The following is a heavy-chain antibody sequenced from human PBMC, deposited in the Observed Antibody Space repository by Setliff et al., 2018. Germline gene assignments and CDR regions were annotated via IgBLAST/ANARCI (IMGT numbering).Heavy chain of an antibody. CDR3: ARATYYYDSSGYFLDAFDI. Sequence: VKVSCKASGGTFSSYAISWVRQAPGQGLEWMGGIIPIFGTANYAQKFQGRVTITTDESTSTAYMELSSLRSEDTAVYYCARATYYYDSSGYFLDAFDIWGQGTMVTVSS. CDR2: IIPIFGTA. CDR1: GGTFSSYA. J-gene: IGHJ3*02. V-gene: IGHV1-69*05. D-gene: IGHD3-22*01.